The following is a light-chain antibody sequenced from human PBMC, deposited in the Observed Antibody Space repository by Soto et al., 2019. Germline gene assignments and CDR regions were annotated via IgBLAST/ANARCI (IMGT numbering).Light chain of an antibody. CDR1: SSDLAIYNY. CDR2: QVT. V-gene: IGLV2-14*01. CDR3: SSYTDRSNHV. Sequence: QSVLTQPASVSGSPGQSITISCTGTSSDLAIYNYVSWYQQQPGKAPKLIIYQVTHRPSGLSNRFSGTRSGNTASLTISGLQAEDEADYCCSSYTDRSNHVFGTGTKLTVL. J-gene: IGLJ1*01.